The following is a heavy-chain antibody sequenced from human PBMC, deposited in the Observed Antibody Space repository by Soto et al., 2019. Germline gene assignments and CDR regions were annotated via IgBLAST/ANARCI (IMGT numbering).Heavy chain of an antibody. CDR2: ISPVFQTA. J-gene: IGHJ4*02. V-gene: IGHV1-69*01. D-gene: IGHD3-22*01. CDR3: SRGGSGYTWSNEF. Sequence: QEQLVQSGAEVKKPGSSVKVSCKASGGLFSSYPISWVRQVPGQGLEWMGGISPVFQTAYYTQRFQGRVTITADESTNTAYMELSSLRSEDTAIYYCSRGGSGYTWSNEFWGQGTLVTVSS. CDR1: GGLFSSYP.